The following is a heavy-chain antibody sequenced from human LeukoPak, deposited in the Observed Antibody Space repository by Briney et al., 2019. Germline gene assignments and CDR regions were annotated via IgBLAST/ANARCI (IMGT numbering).Heavy chain of an antibody. CDR3: AKFLFSSGWSGYFDY. CDR1: GFTFSSYA. J-gene: IGHJ4*02. Sequence: PGESLRLSCAASGFTFSSYAMSWVRQAPGKGLEWVSVISNSGGSTYYADSVKGRFTISRDNSKNTLYLQMNSLRAEDTAVYYCAKFLFSSGWSGYFDYWGQGTLVTVSS. D-gene: IGHD6-19*01. CDR2: ISNSGGST. V-gene: IGHV3-23*01.